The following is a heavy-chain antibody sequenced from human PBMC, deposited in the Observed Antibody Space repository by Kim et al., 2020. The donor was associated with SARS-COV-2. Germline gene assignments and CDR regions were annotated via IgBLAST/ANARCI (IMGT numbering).Heavy chain of an antibody. CDR1: GFTFSSYA. D-gene: IGHD2-15*01. J-gene: IGHJ4*02. CDR3: ARDRRRYCSGGSCYGPLDY. Sequence: GGSLRLSCAASGFTFSSYAMHWVRQAPGKGLEWVAVISYDGSNKYYADSVKGRFTISRDNSKNTLYLQMNSLRAEDTAVYYCARDRRRYCSGGSCYGPLDYWGQGTLVTVSS. V-gene: IGHV3-30-3*01. CDR2: ISYDGSNK.